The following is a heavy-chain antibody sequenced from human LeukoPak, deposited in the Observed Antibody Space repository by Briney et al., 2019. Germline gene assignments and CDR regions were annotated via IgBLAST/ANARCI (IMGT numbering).Heavy chain of an antibody. J-gene: IGHJ5*02. V-gene: IGHV3-64D*09. CDR1: GYSFSTYA. Sequence: PGGSLRLSCSASGYSFSTYAMNWVRQAPGKGLEYVSAISSDGGSTYYADSVKGRFTISRDNSKNTLYLQMSSLRAEDTAVYYCVKFPFPPASRGWFDPWGQGTLVTVSS. CDR3: VKFPFPPASRGWFDP. D-gene: IGHD2-2*01. CDR2: ISSDGGST.